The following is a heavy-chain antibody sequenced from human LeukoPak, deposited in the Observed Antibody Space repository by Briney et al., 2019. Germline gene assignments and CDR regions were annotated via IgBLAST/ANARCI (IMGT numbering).Heavy chain of an antibody. CDR2: ISGSGSST. D-gene: IGHD3-22*01. J-gene: IGHJ4*02. V-gene: IGHV3-23*01. Sequence: GGSLRLSCAASGFTFSSYAMSWVRQAPGKGLEWVSAISGSGSSTYYADSVKGRFTISRDNSKNTLYVQMNSLRAEDTAVYYCAKDRQGHYYDSSGYPEILLDYWGQETLVTVSS. CDR1: GFTFSSYA. CDR3: AKDRQGHYYDSSGYPEILLDY.